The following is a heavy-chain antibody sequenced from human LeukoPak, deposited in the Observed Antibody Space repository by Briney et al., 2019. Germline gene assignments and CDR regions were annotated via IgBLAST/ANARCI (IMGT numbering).Heavy chain of an antibody. D-gene: IGHD3-10*01. V-gene: IGHV4-59*12. CDR1: GGSISSYY. CDR3: ARANGSGSPYY. Sequence: SETLSLTCTVSGGSISSYYWTWIRQPPGKGLEWIGYIYYTGSTNYNPSLKSRVTISVDTSQNQFSLRLSSVTAADTAVYYCARANGSGSPYYWGQGTLVTVSS. CDR2: IYYTGST. J-gene: IGHJ4*02.